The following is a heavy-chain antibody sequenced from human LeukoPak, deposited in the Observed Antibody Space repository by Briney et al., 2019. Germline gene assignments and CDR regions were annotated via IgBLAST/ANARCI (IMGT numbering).Heavy chain of an antibody. Sequence: GGSLSLSCAASGFTFSSYTMNWVRPAPGKGLEWVSSITSSSSYIQYADSVKGRFTISRDNAKNSLYLQMSSLRAEDTPVYYCATESSTSCWGQGTLVTVSS. CDR2: ITSSSSYI. CDR1: GFTFSSYT. CDR3: ATESSTSC. J-gene: IGHJ4*02. V-gene: IGHV3-21*01. D-gene: IGHD2-2*01.